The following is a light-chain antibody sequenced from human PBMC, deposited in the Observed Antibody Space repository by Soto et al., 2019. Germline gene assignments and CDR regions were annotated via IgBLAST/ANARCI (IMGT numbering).Light chain of an antibody. Sequence: EIVLTQSPGTLSLSPGERATLSCRASQSVSSSYLAWYQQKPGQAPRLLIYGASSRATGIPDRFSGSGSGTDFTLTISRLGPEVFAVYYCQQYGSSPPLTFGGGTKVEIK. CDR1: QSVSSSY. CDR3: QQYGSSPPLT. J-gene: IGKJ4*01. V-gene: IGKV3-20*01. CDR2: GAS.